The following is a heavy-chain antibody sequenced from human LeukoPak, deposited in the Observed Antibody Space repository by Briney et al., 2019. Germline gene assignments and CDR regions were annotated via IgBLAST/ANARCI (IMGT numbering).Heavy chain of an antibody. Sequence: SETLSLTCAVYGGSFSGYYWSWIRQPPGKGLEWIGEINHSGSTNYNPSLKSRVTISVDTSKNQFSLKLTSVTAADTAVYYCARGVRPELWFGEETYYFDYWGQGTLVTVSS. CDR2: INHSGST. D-gene: IGHD3-10*01. J-gene: IGHJ4*02. CDR3: ARGVRPELWFGEETYYFDY. V-gene: IGHV4-34*01. CDR1: GGSFSGYY.